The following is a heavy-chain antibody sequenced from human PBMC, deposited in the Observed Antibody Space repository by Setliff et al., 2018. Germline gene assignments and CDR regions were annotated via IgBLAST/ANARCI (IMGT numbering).Heavy chain of an antibody. CDR2: VFTATDDT. V-gene: IGHV1-2*06. CDR1: GGTFSDYG. D-gene: IGHD3-9*01. Sequence: ASVKVSCKASGGTFSDYGISWVRQAPGQGLEWMGRVFTATDDTQFRTEFQGRVSVTRDTSMSTTYMELSGLRSDDTAVYYCVRQDILTGYYAFDYRGQGTLVTVSS. CDR3: VRQDILTGYYAFDY. J-gene: IGHJ4*02.